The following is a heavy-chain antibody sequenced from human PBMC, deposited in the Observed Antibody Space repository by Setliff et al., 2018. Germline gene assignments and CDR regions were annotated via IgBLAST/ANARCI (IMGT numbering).Heavy chain of an antibody. V-gene: IGHV4-59*01. J-gene: IGHJ4*02. D-gene: IGHD5-12*01. CDR3: ARGGTFRYFDY. Sequence: NPSETLSLTCTVSGGSMSTYYWSWIRQPPGKGLEWIGYVYYTGTANDSPSLKSRVTISVDTSKNQFSLKLRSVTAADTAVYYCARGGTFRYFDYWGQGTPVTVSS. CDR1: GGSMSTYY. CDR2: VYYTGTA.